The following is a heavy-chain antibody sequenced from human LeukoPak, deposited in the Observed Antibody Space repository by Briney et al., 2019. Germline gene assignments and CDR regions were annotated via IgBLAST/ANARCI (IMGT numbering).Heavy chain of an antibody. CDR2: ISYDGSNK. Sequence: PGGSLRLSCAASEFTFSSYAMHWVRQAPGKGLEWVAVISYDGSNKYYADSVKGRFTISTDNSKNTLYLQMNSLRAEDTAVYYCARGPSTYYSSSWYYFDYWGQGTLVTVSS. CDR1: EFTFSSYA. J-gene: IGHJ4*02. CDR3: ARGPSTYYSSSWYYFDY. V-gene: IGHV3-30-3*01. D-gene: IGHD6-13*01.